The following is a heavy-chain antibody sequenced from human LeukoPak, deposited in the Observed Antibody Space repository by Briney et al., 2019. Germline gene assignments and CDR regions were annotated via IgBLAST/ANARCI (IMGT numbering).Heavy chain of an antibody. J-gene: IGHJ4*02. CDR3: ARGEGYYYDIDGYLPLDK. D-gene: IGHD3-22*01. CDR2: IRYDGSNK. V-gene: IGHV3-30*02. CDR1: GFTFSSYG. Sequence: GGSLRLSCAASGFTFSSYGMHWVRQAPGKGLEWVAFIRYDGSNKYYADSVKGRFTISRDNSKNTLYLEMSSLRPEDTAIYYCARGEGYYYDIDGYLPLDKWGQGTLVTVSS.